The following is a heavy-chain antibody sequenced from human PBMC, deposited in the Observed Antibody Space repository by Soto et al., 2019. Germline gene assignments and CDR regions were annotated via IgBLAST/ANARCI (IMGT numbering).Heavy chain of an antibody. Sequence: EVQLVESGGGLVQPGGSLRLSCAASGLTVSTNPMSWVRQAPGKGLEWVSVIYTGGGTHYADSVKGRFTISRDNSKNTVNLQMNSMRPEDTAVYYCVRDGSGHWGQGTLVTVSS. CDR3: VRDGSGH. V-gene: IGHV3-66*01. J-gene: IGHJ4*02. CDR1: GLTVSTNP. CDR2: IYTGGGT.